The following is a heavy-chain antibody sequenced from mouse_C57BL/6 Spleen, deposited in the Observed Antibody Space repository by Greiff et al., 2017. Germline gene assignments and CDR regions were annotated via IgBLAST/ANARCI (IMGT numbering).Heavy chain of an antibody. V-gene: IGHV5-6*01. J-gene: IGHJ1*03. CDR3: TRTVVEWYFAV. D-gene: IGHD1-1*01. CDR1: GFTFSSYG. Sequence: EVKLVESGGDLVKPGGSLKLSCEASGFTFSSYGMSWVRQTPDTRLEWVATISSGGSYTYYPDSVKGRFTISGDNAKNTLYLQMSRLKSEDTAMYYCTRTVVEWYFAVWGTGTTVTVSS. CDR2: ISSGGSYT.